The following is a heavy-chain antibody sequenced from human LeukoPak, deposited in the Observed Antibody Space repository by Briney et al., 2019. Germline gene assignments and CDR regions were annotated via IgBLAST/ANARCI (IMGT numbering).Heavy chain of an antibody. V-gene: IGHV4-34*01. CDR1: GGSFSGYY. CDR3: ARRRYDILTATRGDWFDP. J-gene: IGHJ5*02. Sequence: SETLSLTCAVYGGSFSGYYWSWIRQPPGKGLEWIGEINHSGSTNYNPSLKSRVTISVDTSKNQFSLKLSSVTAADTAVYYCARRRYDILTATRGDWFDPWGQGTLVTVSS. CDR2: INHSGST. D-gene: IGHD3-9*01.